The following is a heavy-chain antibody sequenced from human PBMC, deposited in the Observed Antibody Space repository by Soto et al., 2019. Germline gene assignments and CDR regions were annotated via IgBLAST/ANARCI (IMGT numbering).Heavy chain of an antibody. V-gene: IGHV4-31*03. J-gene: IGHJ4*02. Sequence: QVQLQESGPGLVKPSQTLFLTCTVSGGSISSGGYYWSWIRQHPGKGLEWIGYIYYSGSTYYNPSLKSRVTISVDTSKNQFSLKLSSVTAADTAVYYCARGGTDSYGNFDYWGQGTLVTVSS. CDR1: GGSISSGGYY. CDR2: IYYSGST. CDR3: ARGGTDSYGNFDY. D-gene: IGHD5-18*01.